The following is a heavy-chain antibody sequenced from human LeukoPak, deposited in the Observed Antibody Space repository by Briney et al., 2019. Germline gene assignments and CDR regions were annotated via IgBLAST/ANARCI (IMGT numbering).Heavy chain of an antibody. D-gene: IGHD4-23*01. V-gene: IGHV4-59*08. CDR1: GGSISTYY. J-gene: IGHJ6*03. CDR2: IFHSGST. Sequence: PSETLSLTCTVSGGSISTYYWSWIRQAPGTGLEWIGYIFHSGSTDYNPSLSSRVTISVDTSRNQFSLRLNSVTAADTAMYYCARTLYGGNRMDVWGRGATVTVSS. CDR3: ARTLYGGNRMDV.